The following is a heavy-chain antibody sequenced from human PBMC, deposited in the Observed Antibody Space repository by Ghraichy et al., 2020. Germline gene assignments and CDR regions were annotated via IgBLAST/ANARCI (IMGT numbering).Heavy chain of an antibody. CDR3: ARGMSGSYAHLAYYYGMDV. D-gene: IGHD1-26*01. CDR1: GGSISSYY. CDR2: IYYSGST. Sequence: SETLSLTCTVSGGSISSYYWSWIRQPPGKGLEWIGYIYYSGSTNYNPSLKSRVTISVDTSKNQFSLKLSSVTAADTAVYYCARGMSGSYAHLAYYYGMDVWCPGATVTVSS. J-gene: IGHJ6*02. V-gene: IGHV4-59*01.